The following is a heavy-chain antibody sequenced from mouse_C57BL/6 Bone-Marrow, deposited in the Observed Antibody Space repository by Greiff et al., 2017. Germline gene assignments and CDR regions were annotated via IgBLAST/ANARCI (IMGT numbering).Heavy chain of an antibody. CDR2: FYPGSGSI. CDR1: GYTFTEYT. D-gene: IGHD1-1*01. J-gene: IGHJ2*01. CDR3: ARHEASYYYGSSPYFDY. V-gene: IGHV1-62-2*01. Sequence: LVESGAELVKPGASVKLSCKASGYTFTEYTIHWVKQRSGQGLEWIGWFYPGSGSIKYNETFKDKATLTADNSSSTVYMEISRLTTEDSTVYCCARHEASYYYGSSPYFDYWGQGTTLTVSS.